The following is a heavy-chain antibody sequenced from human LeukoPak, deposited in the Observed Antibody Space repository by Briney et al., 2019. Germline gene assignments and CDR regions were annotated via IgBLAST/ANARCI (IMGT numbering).Heavy chain of an antibody. D-gene: IGHD6-6*01. CDR1: GYTFTSYG. Sequence: ASVKVSCKASGYTFTSYGISWVRQAPGQGLEWMGWISGYNGNTNYAQNLQGRVTMTTDTSTSTVYMELRSLRSEDTAVYYCARDLSGQLGLDYWGQGTLVTVSS. J-gene: IGHJ4*02. CDR3: ARDLSGQLGLDY. CDR2: ISGYNGNT. V-gene: IGHV1-18*01.